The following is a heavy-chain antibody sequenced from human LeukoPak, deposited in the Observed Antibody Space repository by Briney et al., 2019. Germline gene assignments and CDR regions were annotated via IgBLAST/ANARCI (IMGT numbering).Heavy chain of an antibody. V-gene: IGHV3-74*01. CDR3: AKDWSDFDY. J-gene: IGHJ4*02. CDR2: IYTDGSST. Sequence: GGSLRLSCAASGFTFSNYWMHWVRQAPGKGLVWVSRIYTDGSSTNYADSVKGRFTISRDNSKNTLYLQMNSLRAEDTAVYYCAKDWSDFDYWGQGTLVTVSS. CDR1: GFTFSNYW.